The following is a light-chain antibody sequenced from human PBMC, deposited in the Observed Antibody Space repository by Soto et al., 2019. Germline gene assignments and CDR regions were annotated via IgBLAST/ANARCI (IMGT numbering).Light chain of an antibody. V-gene: IGLV1-40*01. CDR1: SSNIGAGYD. CDR3: QSYDSSRYV. CDR2: GNN. J-gene: IGLJ1*01. Sequence: QSVLTQPPSVSGAPGQRVTISCTGNSSNIGAGYDVHWYQQLPGTAPKLLIYGNNNRPSGVPDRFSGSKSGTSASLAITGLQPEDEADYYCQSYDSSRYVFGTGTKLTVL.